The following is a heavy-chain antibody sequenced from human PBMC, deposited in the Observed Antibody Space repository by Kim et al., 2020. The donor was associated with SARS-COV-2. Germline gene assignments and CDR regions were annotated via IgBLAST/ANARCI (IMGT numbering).Heavy chain of an antibody. CDR1: GFTFSSYA. CDR2: ISGSGSSK. CDR3: AMEGLYGSGSYLGE. D-gene: IGHD3-10*01. V-gene: IGHV3-23*01. Sequence: GGSLRLSCAASGFTFSSYAMSWVRQAPGKGLEWVAAISGSGSSKYYADSVKGRFIISRDNSKNTLFLQMNSLRAEDTALYYCAMEGLYGSGSYLGEWGPGILVTVHS. J-gene: IGHJ4*02.